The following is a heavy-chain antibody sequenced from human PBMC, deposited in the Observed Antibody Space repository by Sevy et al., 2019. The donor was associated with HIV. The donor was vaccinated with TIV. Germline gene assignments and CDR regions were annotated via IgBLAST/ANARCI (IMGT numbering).Heavy chain of an antibody. Sequence: GGSLRLSCAASGFSFSQYSMNWVRQAPGKGLEWLSYISGTSGTIYYAASVKGRLTISRDNAKNSGYFQMNSLRDEDTAVYYCARVVLYYDANYCDYWGQGALVTVSS. CDR2: ISGTSGTI. CDR3: ARVVLYYDANYCDY. CDR1: GFSFSQYS. D-gene: IGHD3-22*01. V-gene: IGHV3-48*02. J-gene: IGHJ4*02.